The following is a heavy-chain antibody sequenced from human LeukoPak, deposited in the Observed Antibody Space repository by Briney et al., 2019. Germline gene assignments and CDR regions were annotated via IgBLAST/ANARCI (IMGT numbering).Heavy chain of an antibody. D-gene: IGHD3-10*01. V-gene: IGHV1-18*04. CDR1: GYTFTSYG. CDR3: ARDVDYYGSGSNWFDP. Sequence: GASVKVSCKASGYTFTSYGISWVRQAPGQGREWMGWISAYNGNTNYAQKLQGRVTMTTDTSTSTAYMELRSLRSDDTAVYYCARDVDYYGSGSNWFDPGGQGTLVTVSS. J-gene: IGHJ5*02. CDR2: ISAYNGNT.